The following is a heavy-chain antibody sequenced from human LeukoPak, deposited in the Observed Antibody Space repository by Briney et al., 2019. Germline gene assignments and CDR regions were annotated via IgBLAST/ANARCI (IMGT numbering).Heavy chain of an antibody. CDR1: GDSVSSNSAA. V-gene: IGHV6-1*01. CDR3: ARGRPRLTYYYGSGSYLDY. D-gene: IGHD3-10*01. Sequence: SGPGLVKPSQTLSLTCAISGDSVSSNSAACNWIRQSPSRGLEWLGRTYYRSKWYNDYAVSVKSRITINPDTSKNQFSLQLNSVTPEDTAVYYCARGRPRLTYYYGSGSYLDYWGQGTLVTVSS. CDR2: TYYRSKWYN. J-gene: IGHJ4*02.